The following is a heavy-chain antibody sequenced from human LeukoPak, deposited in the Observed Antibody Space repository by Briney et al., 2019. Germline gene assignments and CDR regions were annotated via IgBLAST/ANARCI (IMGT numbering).Heavy chain of an antibody. CDR3: AREGYSGYYFDY. Sequence: GGSLRLSCAASGFTFSSYAMHWVRQAPGKGLEWVAVISYDGSNKYYADSVKGRFTISRDNSKNTLYLQMKSLRAEDTAVYYCAREGYSGYYFDYWGQGTLVTVSS. CDR2: ISYDGSNK. CDR1: GFTFSSYA. J-gene: IGHJ4*02. D-gene: IGHD3-22*01. V-gene: IGHV3-30*01.